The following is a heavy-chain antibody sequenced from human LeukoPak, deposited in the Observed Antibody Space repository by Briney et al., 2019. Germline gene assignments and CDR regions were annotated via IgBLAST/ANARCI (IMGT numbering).Heavy chain of an antibody. CDR2: FDPEDGET. Sequence: ASVKVSCKVSGYTLTELSMHCVRQAPGKGLEWMGGFDPEDGETIYAQKFQGRVTMTEDTSTDTAYMELSSLRSEDTAVYYCATVKGYSYAYYYYYYGMDVWGQGTTVTVSS. J-gene: IGHJ6*02. D-gene: IGHD5-18*01. CDR1: GYTLTELS. V-gene: IGHV1-24*01. CDR3: ATVKGYSYAYYYYYYGMDV.